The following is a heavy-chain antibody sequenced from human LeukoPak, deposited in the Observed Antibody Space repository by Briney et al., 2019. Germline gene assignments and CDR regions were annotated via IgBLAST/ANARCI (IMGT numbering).Heavy chain of an antibody. CDR1: GFTFSSYA. Sequence: GGSLRLSCAASGFTFSSYAMSWVRQAPGKGLEWVSAISGSGGSTYYADSVKGRFTISSDNSKNTLCLQMNSLRAEDTAVYYCAKTGTPSYYYYGMDVWGQGTTVTVSS. D-gene: IGHD1-7*01. V-gene: IGHV3-23*01. J-gene: IGHJ6*02. CDR2: ISGSGGST. CDR3: AKTGTPSYYYYGMDV.